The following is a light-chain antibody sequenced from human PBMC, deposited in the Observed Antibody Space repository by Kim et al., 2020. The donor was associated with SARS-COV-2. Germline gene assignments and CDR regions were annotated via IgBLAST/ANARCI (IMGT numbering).Light chain of an antibody. CDR2: GAS. CDR3: QQYSSSPWT. Sequence: EIVLTQSPGTLSLSPGERATLSCRASQSLSINYLAWYQQTPGQAPRLVIYGASSRAAGIPDRFSGSGSGTDFTLTISRLEPDDFAVYYCQQYSSSPWTFGPGTKVDIK. CDR1: QSLSINY. J-gene: IGKJ1*01. V-gene: IGKV3-20*01.